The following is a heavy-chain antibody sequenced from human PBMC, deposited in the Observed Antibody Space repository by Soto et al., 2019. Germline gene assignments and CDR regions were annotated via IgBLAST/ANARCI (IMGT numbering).Heavy chain of an antibody. CDR2: MRPNTGHS. CDR1: GYTFTDLD. Sequence: GASVKVSCKASGYTFTDLDINWVRQTTEQGLEWMGWMRPNTGHSGLAQKFQGRLTLTRDTSINTAYMELSSLRSEDTAIYYCARGINAEVDHWRHGTPITVSS. V-gene: IGHV1-8*02. CDR3: ARGINAEVDH. J-gene: IGHJ4*01.